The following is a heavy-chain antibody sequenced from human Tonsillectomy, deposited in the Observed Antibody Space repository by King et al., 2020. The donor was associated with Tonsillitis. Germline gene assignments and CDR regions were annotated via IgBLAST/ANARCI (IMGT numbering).Heavy chain of an antibody. V-gene: IGHV5-51*03. CDR1: GYSFSTYW. CDR3: ARLEGGSPYYYYYMDV. CDR2: THPGGTDT. Sequence: VQLVESGAEVKKPGDSLKISCRGTGYSFSTYWIGWVCRMPGKGLEWRGVTHPGGTDTRYSPSFQVQVTVSAHKSIDTAYMQWSSLKASDTAIYYCARLEGGSPYYYYYMDVWGKGTTVTVSS. J-gene: IGHJ6*03. D-gene: IGHD3-16*01.